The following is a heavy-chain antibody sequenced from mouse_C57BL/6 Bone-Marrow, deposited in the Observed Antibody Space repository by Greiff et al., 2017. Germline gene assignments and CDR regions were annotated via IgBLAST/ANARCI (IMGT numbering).Heavy chain of an antibody. CDR2: IYPGSGST. CDR1: GYTFTSYW. J-gene: IGHJ1*03. CDR3: ARHYYSNYWYFDV. V-gene: IGHV1-55*01. D-gene: IGHD2-5*01. Sequence: QVQLQQPGAELVKPGASVKMSCKASGYTFTSYWITWVKQRPGQGLEWIGDIYPGSGSTNYNEKFKSKATLTVDTSTSTAYMQLSSLTSEDSAVYDCARHYYSNYWYFDVWGTGTTVTVSA.